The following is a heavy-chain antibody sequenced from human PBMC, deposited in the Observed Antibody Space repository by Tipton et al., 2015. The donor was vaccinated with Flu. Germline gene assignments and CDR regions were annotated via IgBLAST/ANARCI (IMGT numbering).Heavy chain of an antibody. CDR1: GFTFSNYG. D-gene: IGHD3-16*01. CDR3: ARGDLAIGYYYYMDV. V-gene: IGHV3-33*08. CDR2: IWYDGSDK. J-gene: IGHJ6*03. Sequence: SLRLSCAASGFTFSNYGMHWVRQAPGKGLEWVALIWYDGSDKYYVDSVKGRFTISRDNSKNSLNLQMNSLRADDSAVYYCARGDLAIGYYYYMDVWGKGTTVTVSS.